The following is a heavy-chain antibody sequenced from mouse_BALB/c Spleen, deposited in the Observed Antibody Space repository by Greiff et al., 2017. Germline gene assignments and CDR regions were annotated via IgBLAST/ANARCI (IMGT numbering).Heavy chain of an antibody. V-gene: IGHV1-7*01. CDR2: INHSTGYT. CDR1: GYTFTSYW. J-gene: IGHJ1*01. Sequence: QVQLKQSGAELAKPGASVKMSCKASGYTFTSYWMHWVKQRPGQGLEWIGYINHSTGYTEYNKKFKDKATLTAYKSSSTAYMQLSSLTSEDSADYYCARSRDGDPWSFDVWGAGTTVTVSS. CDR3: ARSRDGDPWSFDV. D-gene: IGHD2-3*01.